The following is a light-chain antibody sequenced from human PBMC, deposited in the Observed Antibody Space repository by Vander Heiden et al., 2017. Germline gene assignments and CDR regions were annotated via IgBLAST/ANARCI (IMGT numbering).Light chain of an antibody. CDR3: QQLHSYPIA. CDR2: VAS. Sequence: DIQLTQSPSFLSASVGDRVIITCRASQGISSDLAWYQQKPGKAPKVLIYVASTLQSGVPSRFSGSGSGTEFTLTISGLQPEDFATYYCQQLHSYPIAFGQGTRLDTK. CDR1: QGISSD. J-gene: IGKJ5*01. V-gene: IGKV1-9*01.